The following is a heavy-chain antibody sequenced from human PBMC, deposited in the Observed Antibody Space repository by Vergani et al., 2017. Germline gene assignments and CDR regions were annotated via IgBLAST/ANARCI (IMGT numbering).Heavy chain of an antibody. V-gene: IGHV3-21*01. D-gene: IGHD1-26*01. CDR1: GFTFSSYS. Sequence: EVQLVESGGGLVKPGGSLRLSCAASGFTFSSYSMNWVRQAPGKGLEWVSSISSSSSYIYYADSVKGRFTISRDNAKNSLYLQMNSLRAEDTAVYYCARHAQEGVGAPLDYWGQGTLVTVSS. CDR2: ISSSSSYI. CDR3: ARHAQEGVGAPLDY. J-gene: IGHJ4*02.